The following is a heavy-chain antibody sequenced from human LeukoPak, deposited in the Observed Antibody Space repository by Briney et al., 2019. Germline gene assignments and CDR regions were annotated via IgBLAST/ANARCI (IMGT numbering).Heavy chain of an antibody. J-gene: IGHJ6*02. CDR2: ISSSGSTI. CDR3: ARGHCRRTSCYSSGGYYYYSMDV. D-gene: IGHD2-2*01. V-gene: IGHV3-11*04. CDR1: GFTFSGYY. Sequence: GGSLRLSCAASGFTFSGYYMSWIRQAPGKGLEWVSYISSSGSTIYYADSVKGRFTNSRDNAKNSLYLQMNSLRAEDTAIYFCARGHCRRTSCYSSGGYYYYSMDVWGQGTTVIVSS.